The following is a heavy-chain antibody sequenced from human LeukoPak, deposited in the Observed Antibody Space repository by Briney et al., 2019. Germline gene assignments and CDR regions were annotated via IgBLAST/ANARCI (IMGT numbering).Heavy chain of an antibody. Sequence: ASVKVSCKASGYTFTGYYMHWVRQAPGQGLEWMGWINPNSGGTNYAQKFQGRVTMTRDTSISTAYMELSRLRSDDTAVYYCARQYDFWSDAFDIWGQGTMVTVSS. CDR1: GYTFTGYY. CDR3: ARQYDFWSDAFDI. J-gene: IGHJ3*02. CDR2: INPNSGGT. D-gene: IGHD3-3*01. V-gene: IGHV1-2*02.